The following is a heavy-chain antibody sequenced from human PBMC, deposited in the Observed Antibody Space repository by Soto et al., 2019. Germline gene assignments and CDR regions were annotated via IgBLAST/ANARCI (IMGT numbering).Heavy chain of an antibody. D-gene: IGHD2-2*01. CDR1: GYSFTSYW. CDR3: AGDSSFLVVPAADPYYYGMDV. CDR2: IDPSDSYT. Sequence: PGESLKISCKGSGYSFTSYWISWVRQMPGKGLEWMGRIDPSDSYTNYSPSFQGHVTISADKSISTAYLQWSSLKASDTAMYYCAGDSSFLVVPAADPYYYGMDVWGQGATVTVSS. V-gene: IGHV5-10-1*01. J-gene: IGHJ6*02.